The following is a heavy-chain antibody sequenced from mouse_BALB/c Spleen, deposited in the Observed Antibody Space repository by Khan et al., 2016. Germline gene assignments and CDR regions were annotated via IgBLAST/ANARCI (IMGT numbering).Heavy chain of an antibody. CDR2: INPDSSTI. CDR3: ASTFWYFDV. J-gene: IGHJ1*01. Sequence: EVKLLESGGGLVQPGGSLKLSCAASGCDFSRYWMSWVRQAPGKGLEWIGEINPDSSTINYPPSLKDKFIISRDNAKNTLYLQMSKVRSEDTALYYCASTFWYFDVWGAGTTVTVSS. CDR1: GCDFSRYW. V-gene: IGHV4-1*02.